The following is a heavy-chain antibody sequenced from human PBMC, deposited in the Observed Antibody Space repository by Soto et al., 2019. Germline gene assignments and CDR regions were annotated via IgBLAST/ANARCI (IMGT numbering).Heavy chain of an antibody. V-gene: IGHV1-8*01. CDR3: ASRWFGELIDAFDI. CDR2: MNPNSGNT. J-gene: IGHJ3*02. Sequence: QVQLVQSGAEVKKPGASVKVSCKASGYTFTSYDINWVRQATGQGLEWMGWMNPNSGNTGYAQKFQVRVTMTRNTSISTAYMELSSLRSEDTAVYYCASRWFGELIDAFDIWGQGTMVTVSS. CDR1: GYTFTSYD. D-gene: IGHD3-10*01.